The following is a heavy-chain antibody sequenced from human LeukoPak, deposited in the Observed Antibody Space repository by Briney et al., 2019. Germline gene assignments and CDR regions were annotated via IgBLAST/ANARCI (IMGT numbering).Heavy chain of an antibody. Sequence: GGSERLSCAASGFTFSSHGMSWVRQAPGKGLEWVSSISASGDETYYADSVKGRFTISRDNSKNTQHLQMNSLRAEDTAAYYCAHIGRRGNWYFDYWGQGTLVTVSS. CDR1: GFTFSSHG. V-gene: IGHV3-23*01. J-gene: IGHJ4*02. CDR3: AHIGRRGNWYFDY. D-gene: IGHD5-24*01. CDR2: ISASGDET.